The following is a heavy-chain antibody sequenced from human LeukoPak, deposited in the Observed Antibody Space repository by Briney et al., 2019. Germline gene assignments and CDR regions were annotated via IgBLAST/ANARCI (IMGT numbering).Heavy chain of an antibody. Sequence: PGGSLRLSCAASGFTFSTFWMHWVRQDPGKGLVWVSRINPDGTITDYADSVKGRFTISRDNAKNTLFLQMNSLTAEDAAVYYCSRDLRGPSDYWGQGTLVTVSS. CDR3: SRDLRGPSDY. V-gene: IGHV3-74*01. CDR2: INPDGTIT. CDR1: GFTFSTFW. J-gene: IGHJ4*02.